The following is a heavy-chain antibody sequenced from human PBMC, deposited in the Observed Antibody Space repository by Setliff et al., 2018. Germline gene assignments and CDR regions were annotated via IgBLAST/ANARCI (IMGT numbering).Heavy chain of an antibody. CDR1: GFRFNGHG. CDR2: INWDGRTT. CDR3: VRDLAPPGSAYEKNGEKGGYCSTTSCDS. V-gene: IGHV3-20*01. J-gene: IGHJ5*01. Sequence: GSLRLSCAASGFRFNGHGTNWVRQVPGKGLEWVATINWDGRTTGYRDSVKGRFTISRDNAKNSLYLQMNSLRVEDTALYHCVRDLAPPGSAYEKNGEKGGYCSTTSCDSWGQGTLVTVSS. D-gene: IGHD2-2*01.